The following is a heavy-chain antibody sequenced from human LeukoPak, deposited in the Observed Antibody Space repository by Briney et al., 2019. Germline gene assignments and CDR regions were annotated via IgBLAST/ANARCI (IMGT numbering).Heavy chain of an antibody. CDR2: MNPNSGNT. V-gene: IGHV1-8*02. Sequence: ASLKVSCKASGYTFTNYDINWVRQTTGQRLEWMGGMNPNSGNTGYAQKFQGRVTMTRNTSISTAYMELSSLRSEDTAVYYCARGGGNLYYYYYMDVWGKGTTVTVSS. J-gene: IGHJ6*03. CDR1: GYTFTNYD. D-gene: IGHD4-23*01. CDR3: ARGGGNLYYYYYMDV.